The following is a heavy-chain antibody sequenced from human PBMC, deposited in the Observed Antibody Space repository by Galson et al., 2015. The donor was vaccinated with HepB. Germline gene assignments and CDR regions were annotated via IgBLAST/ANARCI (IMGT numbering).Heavy chain of an antibody. J-gene: IGHJ4*02. CDR3: ARVHGDADY. CDR1: GYTFTNCD. D-gene: IGHD4-17*01. V-gene: IGHV1-8*01. Sequence: SVKVSCKASGYTFTNCDINWVRQAAGQGLEWMGWMNPKSGNTGSAQKFQGRVTMTRDTSISTAYMELSNLRFEDTAVYYCARVHGDADYWGQGTLVTVSS. CDR2: MNPKSGNT.